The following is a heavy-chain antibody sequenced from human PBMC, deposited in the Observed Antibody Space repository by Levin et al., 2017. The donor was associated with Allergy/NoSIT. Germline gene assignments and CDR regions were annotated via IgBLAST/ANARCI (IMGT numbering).Heavy chain of an antibody. Sequence: PSETLSLTCVVSGYSIGSGSYWGWIRQPPGKGLEWIANIYHTGNTFYNPSLKSRVTISVDTSKNQFSLKLRSVTAADTAVYYCAREGRYDLLTGDYRENYWGQGALVTVSS. CDR1: GYSIGSGSY. D-gene: IGHD3-9*01. J-gene: IGHJ4*02. CDR2: IYHTGNT. V-gene: IGHV4-38-2*02. CDR3: AREGRYDLLTGDYRENY.